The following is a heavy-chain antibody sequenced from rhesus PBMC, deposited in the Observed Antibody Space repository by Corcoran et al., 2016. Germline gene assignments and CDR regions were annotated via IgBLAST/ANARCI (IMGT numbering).Heavy chain of an antibody. CDR1: GFTFSSYG. J-gene: IGHJ4*01. D-gene: IGHD2-15*01. CDR2: YIINGGGST. Sequence: EVQLVESGGGLVQPGGSLRLSCAASGFTFSSYGMSWVRQAPGKGLEWVSYIINGGGSTYYADSVKGRFTSSRDNSKNTLSLQMNSMRAEDTTVYYCAKDAREYCSSTYCSSGVDYWGQGVLVTVSS. CDR3: AKDAREYCSSTYCSSGVDY. V-gene: IGHV3S5*01.